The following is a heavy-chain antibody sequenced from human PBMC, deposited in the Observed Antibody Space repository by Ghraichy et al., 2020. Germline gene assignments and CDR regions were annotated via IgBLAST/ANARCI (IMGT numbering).Heavy chain of an antibody. V-gene: IGHV3-23*01. CDR3: AKTAATSVVGARGANWYFDL. J-gene: IGHJ2*01. CDR2: LSGSGGST. CDR1: GFTFSSYA. D-gene: IGHD1-26*01. Sequence: GGSLRLSCAASGFTFSSYAMTWVRQTPGKGLEWVSSLSGSGGSTYYADSVKGRFTISRDNSKNTLYLQVNSLRAEDTALYYCAKTAATSVVGARGANWYFDLWGRGTLVTVSS.